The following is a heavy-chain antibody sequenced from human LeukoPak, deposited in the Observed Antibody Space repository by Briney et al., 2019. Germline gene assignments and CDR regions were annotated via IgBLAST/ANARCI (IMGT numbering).Heavy chain of an antibody. D-gene: IGHD3-9*01. CDR2: IYYSGST. CDR1: GGSISSSSYY. J-gene: IGHJ3*02. CDR3: ARRIGAYYDILTGYYKGAFDI. Sequence: SETLSLTCTVSGGSISSSSYYWGWIRQPPGKGLEWIGSIYYSGSTYYNPSLKSRVTISVDTSKNQFSLKLSSVTAADTAVYYCARRIGAYYDILTGYYKGAFDIWGQGTMVTVSS. V-gene: IGHV4-39*01.